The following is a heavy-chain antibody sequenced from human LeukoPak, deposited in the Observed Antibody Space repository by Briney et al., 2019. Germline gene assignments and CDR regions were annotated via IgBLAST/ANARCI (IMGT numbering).Heavy chain of an antibody. D-gene: IGHD1-1*01. Sequence: GGSLRLPCAASGFTFSSYAMHWVRQAPGKGLEWVAVISYDGSNKYYADSVKGRFTISRDNSKNTLYLQMNSLRAEDTAVYYCARGAGGYRFDPWGQGTLVTVSS. CDR2: ISYDGSNK. CDR3: ARGAGGYRFDP. J-gene: IGHJ5*02. CDR1: GFTFSSYA. V-gene: IGHV3-30-3*01.